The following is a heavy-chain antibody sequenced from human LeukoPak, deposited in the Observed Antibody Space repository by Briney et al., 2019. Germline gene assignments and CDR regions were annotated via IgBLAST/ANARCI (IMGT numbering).Heavy chain of an antibody. D-gene: IGHD3-22*01. J-gene: IGHJ3*01. CDR2: INPNTGGT. Sequence: GASVKLSCKSSGYTFTGYYMHWVRHAPGPGLEWMGWINPNTGGTNYAQKFQGRVTMTRVTSISTAYMELSRLRSDDTAVYYCARERYYYDSSGYSRNDVFDVWGERTMVSVS. V-gene: IGHV1-2*02. CDR1: GYTFTGYY. CDR3: ARERYYYDSSGYSRNDVFDV.